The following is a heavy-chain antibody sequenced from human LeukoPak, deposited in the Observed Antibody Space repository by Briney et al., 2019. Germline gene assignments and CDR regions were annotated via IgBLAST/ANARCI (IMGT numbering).Heavy chain of an antibody. V-gene: IGHV3-48*03. Sequence: GGSLSLSCAASGFTFSSYEMNWVRQAPGKGLEWVSYISSSGSTIYYADSVKGRFTISRDNAKNSLYLQMNSLRAEDTAVYYCARETYCTNTSCPIGDHLDYWGQGTLVTVSS. CDR2: ISSSGSTI. D-gene: IGHD2-2*01. CDR1: GFTFSSYE. CDR3: ARETYCTNTSCPIGDHLDY. J-gene: IGHJ4*02.